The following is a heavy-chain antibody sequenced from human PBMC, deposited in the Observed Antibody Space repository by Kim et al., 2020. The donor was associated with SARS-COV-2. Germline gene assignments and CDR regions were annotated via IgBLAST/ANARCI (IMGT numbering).Heavy chain of an antibody. CDR3: ARGRRVDRVVVAATSLYGMDV. J-gene: IGHJ6*02. Sequence: ASVKVSCKASGYTFTSYDINWVRQATGQGLEWMGWMNPNSGNTGYAQKFQGRVTMTRNTSISTAYMELSSLRSEDTAVYYCARGRRVDRVVVAATSLYGMDVWGQGTTVTVSS. V-gene: IGHV1-8*01. CDR2: MNPNSGNT. CDR1: GYTFTSYD. D-gene: IGHD2-15*01.